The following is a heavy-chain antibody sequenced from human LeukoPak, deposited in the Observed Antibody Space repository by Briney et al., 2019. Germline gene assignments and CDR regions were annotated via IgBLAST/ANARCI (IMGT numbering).Heavy chain of an antibody. D-gene: IGHD2-2*02. V-gene: IGHV4-30-4*01. Sequence: SETLSLTCTVSGGSISSGDYYWSWIRQPPGKGLEWIGYIYYSGSTYYNPSLKSRVTISVDTSKNQFSLKLSSVTAADTAVYYCASLYRSSTSCYTSDYWGQGTLVTVSS. CDR2: IYYSGST. CDR3: ASLYRSSTSCYTSDY. CDR1: GGSISSGDYY. J-gene: IGHJ4*02.